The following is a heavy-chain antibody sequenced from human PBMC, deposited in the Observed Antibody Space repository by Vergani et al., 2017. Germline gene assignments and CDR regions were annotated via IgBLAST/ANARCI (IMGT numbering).Heavy chain of an antibody. CDR1: GFSLSNARMG. CDR3: ARIWPPGYYYYYGMDV. Sequence: QVTLKESGPVLVKPTETLTLTCTVSGFSLSNARMGVSWIRQPPGKALEWLAHIFSNDEKSYSTSLKSRLTISKDTSKSQVVRTMTNMDPVDTATYYCARIWPPGYYYYYGMDVWGQGTTVTVSS. CDR2: IFSNDEK. J-gene: IGHJ6*02. V-gene: IGHV2-26*01.